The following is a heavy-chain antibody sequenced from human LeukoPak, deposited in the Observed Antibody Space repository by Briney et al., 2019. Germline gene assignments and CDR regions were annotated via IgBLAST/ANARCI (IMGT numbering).Heavy chain of an antibody. V-gene: IGHV3-23*01. J-gene: IGHJ5*02. CDR1: GFTFSSYA. Sequence: PGGSLRLSWAASGFTFSSYAMSWVRQAPGKGLEWVSAISGSGGSTYYADSVKGQFTISRDNSKNTLYLQMNSLRAEDTAVYYCAKDLAFWFDPWGQGTLVTVSS. CDR3: AKDLAFWFDP. CDR2: ISGSGGST.